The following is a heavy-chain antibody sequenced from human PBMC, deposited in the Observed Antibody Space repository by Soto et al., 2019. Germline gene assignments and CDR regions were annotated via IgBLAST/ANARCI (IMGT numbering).Heavy chain of an antibody. Sequence: ASVKVSCKASGYSFTSYDINWVRQATGQGLEWMGWMNPNSGNTGYAQKFQGRVTMTRNTSISTAYMELSSLRSEDTAVYYCARGRGPFRFLEWLASYYMDVWGKGTTVTVSS. CDR2: MNPNSGNT. CDR1: GYSFTSYD. J-gene: IGHJ6*03. CDR3: ARGRGPFRFLEWLASYYMDV. D-gene: IGHD3-3*01. V-gene: IGHV1-8*01.